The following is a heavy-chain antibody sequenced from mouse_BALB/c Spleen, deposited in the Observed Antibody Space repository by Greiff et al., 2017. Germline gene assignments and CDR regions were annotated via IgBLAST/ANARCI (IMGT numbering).Heavy chain of an antibody. V-gene: IGHV1-82*01. J-gene: IGHJ3*01. Sequence: QVQLQQSGPELVKPGASVKISCKASGYAFSSSWMNWVKQRPGQGLEWIGRIYPGDGDTNYNGKFKGKATLTADKSSSTAYMQLSSLTSVDSAVYFCARESGYGYDAWFAYWGQGTLVTVSA. CDR3: ARESGYGYDAWFAY. D-gene: IGHD2-14*01. CDR2: IYPGDGDT. CDR1: GYAFSSSW.